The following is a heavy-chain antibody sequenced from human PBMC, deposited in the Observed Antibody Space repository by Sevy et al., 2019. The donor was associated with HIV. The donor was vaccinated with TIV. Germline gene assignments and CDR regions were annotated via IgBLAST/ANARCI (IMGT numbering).Heavy chain of an antibody. V-gene: IGHV3-30-3*01. CDR1: GFTFSSYA. Sequence: GGSLRLSCVASGFTFSSYAMHWVRQAPGKGLEWVAVISYDGSNKYYADSVKGRFTISRDNSKNTLYLQMNSLRAEDTAVYYCARDKEIAAANIDYYYGMDVWGQGTTVTVSS. CDR3: ARDKEIAAANIDYYYGMDV. D-gene: IGHD6-13*01. J-gene: IGHJ6*02. CDR2: ISYDGSNK.